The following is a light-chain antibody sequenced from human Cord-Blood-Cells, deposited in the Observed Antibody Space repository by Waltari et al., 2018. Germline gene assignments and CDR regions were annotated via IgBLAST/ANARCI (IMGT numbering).Light chain of an antibody. J-gene: IGKJ3*01. CDR1: QDISNY. Sequence: DIQMNQSPSSLSASVEDSVTTTCQASQDISNYLNWYQQKPGKAPKLLIYDASNLETGVPSRFSGSGSGTDFTFTISSLQPEDIATYYCQQYDNLPFTFGPGTKVDIK. CDR2: DAS. CDR3: QQYDNLPFT. V-gene: IGKV1-33*01.